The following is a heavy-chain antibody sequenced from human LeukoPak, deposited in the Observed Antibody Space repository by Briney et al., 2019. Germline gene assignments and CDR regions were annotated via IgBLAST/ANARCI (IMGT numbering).Heavy chain of an antibody. V-gene: IGHV3-74*01. CDR1: GFDFSSNW. CDR2: IKGDGIST. D-gene: IGHD3-3*01. CDR3: AKDHYWSIDY. J-gene: IGHJ4*02. Sequence: GGSLRLSWAASGFDFSSNWMHWVRHAPGQGLVWVSRIKGDGISTNYADSVKGRFTISRDIAKNTLYLQMNSLRAEDTGVYYCAKDHYWSIDYWGRGTLVTVSS.